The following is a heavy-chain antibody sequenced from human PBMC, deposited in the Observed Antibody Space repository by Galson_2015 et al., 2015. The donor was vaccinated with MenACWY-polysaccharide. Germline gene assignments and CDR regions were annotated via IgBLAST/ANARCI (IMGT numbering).Heavy chain of an antibody. V-gene: IGHV3-74*01. Sequence: SLRLSCAASGFTFSSYWMHWVRQAPGKGLVWVSRINGDGSTTTYADSVKGRFTISRDNAKNTLYLQMNSLRAEDTAVYYCARVPGSWYSDYWGQGTLVTVSS. CDR1: GFTFSSYW. CDR3: ARVPGSWYSDY. J-gene: IGHJ4*02. CDR2: INGDGSTT. D-gene: IGHD6-13*01.